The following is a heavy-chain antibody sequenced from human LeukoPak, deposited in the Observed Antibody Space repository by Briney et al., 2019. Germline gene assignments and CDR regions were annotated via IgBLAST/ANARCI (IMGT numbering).Heavy chain of an antibody. V-gene: IGHV3-48*03. Sequence: GGFLRLSCAASGFTFSSYEMNWVRQAPGKGLEWVSYISSSGSTIYYADSVKGRFTISRDNAKNSLYLQMNSLRAEDTAVYYCAELGITMIGGVWGKGTAVTISS. CDR1: GFTFSSYE. J-gene: IGHJ6*04. CDR3: AELGITMIGGV. CDR2: ISSSGSTI. D-gene: IGHD3-10*02.